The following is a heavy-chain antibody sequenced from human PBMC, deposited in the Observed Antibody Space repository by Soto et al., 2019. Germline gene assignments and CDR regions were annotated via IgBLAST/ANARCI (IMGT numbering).Heavy chain of an antibody. V-gene: IGHV3-30-3*01. CDR2: IAYDGINK. Sequence: QVQLVESGGGVVQPGTSLRLSCVASGFTFNKFDMHWIRQTPDKRLQWVAFIAYDGINKYYTGSVKGRFSVSRDNSKNTVSLQMNNLSLEETATYFCARGDQYDILHRYYAMDVWGPGTTVTISS. D-gene: IGHD1-26*01. CDR3: ARGDQYDILHRYYAMDV. J-gene: IGHJ6*02. CDR1: GFTFNKFD.